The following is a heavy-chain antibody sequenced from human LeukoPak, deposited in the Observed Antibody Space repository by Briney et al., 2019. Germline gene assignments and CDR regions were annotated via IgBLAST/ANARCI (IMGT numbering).Heavy chain of an antibody. Sequence: GGSLRLSCAASGFTFSSYAMSWVRQAPGKGLEWVSAISGSGGSTYYADSVKGRFTISRDNSKNTLYLQMNSLRAEGTAVYYCAKDHYLPNQWDNWFDPWGQGTLVTVSS. V-gene: IGHV3-23*01. D-gene: IGHD1-26*01. CDR3: AKDHYLPNQWDNWFDP. CDR2: ISGSGGST. J-gene: IGHJ5*02. CDR1: GFTFSSYA.